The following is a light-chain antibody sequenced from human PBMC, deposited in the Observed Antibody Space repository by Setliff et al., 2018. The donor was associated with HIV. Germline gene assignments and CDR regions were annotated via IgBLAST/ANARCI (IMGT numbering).Light chain of an antibody. CDR2: EVN. Sequence: QSVLTQPASVSGSPGQSITISCTGTSSDVGTYNFVSWYQQHPGRPPKLLIYEVNQRPSGVPDRFSGSKSGNTASLTVSGLQTEDEADYYCSSYAGTNNPYVFGTGTKGTVL. J-gene: IGLJ1*01. CDR1: SSDVGTYNF. V-gene: IGLV2-8*01. CDR3: SSYAGTNNPYV.